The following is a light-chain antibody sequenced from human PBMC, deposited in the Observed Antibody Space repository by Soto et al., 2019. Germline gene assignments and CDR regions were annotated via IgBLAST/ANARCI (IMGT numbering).Light chain of an antibody. V-gene: IGKV1-5*03. Sequence: DIQRTQSPSTLSASVGDRVTITCVASQSISSWLAWYQQKPGKAPKLLIYKAYSLESGVTSRFSGSGSGTEFTLTISSLQPDDFATYYCQQYNSYSKTVGQGTQVDIK. CDR2: KAY. J-gene: IGKJ1*01. CDR3: QQYNSYSKT. CDR1: QSISSW.